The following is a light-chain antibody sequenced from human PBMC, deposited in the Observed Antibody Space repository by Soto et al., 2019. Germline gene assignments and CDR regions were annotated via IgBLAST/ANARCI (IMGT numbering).Light chain of an antibody. CDR3: QPANSFPFT. CDR2: AAS. CDR1: QGISSW. V-gene: IGKV1-12*01. Sequence: DIQMTQSPSSVSASVGDRITITCRASQGISSWQAWYQQKPGKAPKLLIYAASNLQSGVPTRFTGSGCGTDFTLTFCSLQPEDFASYFCQPANSFPFTFALGTKVDI. J-gene: IGKJ3*01.